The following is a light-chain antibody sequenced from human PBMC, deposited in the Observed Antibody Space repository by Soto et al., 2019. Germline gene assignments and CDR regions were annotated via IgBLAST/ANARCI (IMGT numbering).Light chain of an antibody. V-gene: IGLV2-14*03. CDR2: DVS. Sequence: QSVLTQPASVSGSPGQSITISCTGTSSDIGGYNYVSWYQQHSGKAPKLMIYDVSDRPSGVSNRFSGSKSGNTASLTISGLQAEDEADYYCASYASSNTVLFGGGTKLTVL. CDR3: ASYASSNTVL. CDR1: SSDIGGYNY. J-gene: IGLJ2*01.